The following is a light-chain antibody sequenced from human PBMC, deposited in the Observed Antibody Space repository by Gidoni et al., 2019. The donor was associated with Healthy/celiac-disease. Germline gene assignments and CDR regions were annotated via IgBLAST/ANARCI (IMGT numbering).Light chain of an antibody. V-gene: IGKV4-1*01. Sequence: DIVMTQPPDSLAVSLGERANINCKSSQSVLYSSNNKNYLAWYQQKPGQPPTLLIYWASTRESGVPDRFSGSGSGTDFTLTISSLQAEDVAVYYCQHPPGSFGQGTKLEIK. CDR2: WAS. J-gene: IGKJ2*04. CDR1: QSVLYSSNNKNY. CDR3: QHPPGS.